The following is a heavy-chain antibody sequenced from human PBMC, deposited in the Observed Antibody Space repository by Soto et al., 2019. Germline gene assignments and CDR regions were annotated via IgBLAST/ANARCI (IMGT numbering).Heavy chain of an antibody. CDR2: IYHSGST. V-gene: IGHV4-4*02. D-gene: IGHD3-22*01. CDR3: AAYYDSSGYRFDY. Sequence: SETLSLTCAVSGGSISNSNWWSWVRQPPGKGLEWIGEIYHSGSTNYNPSLKSRVTISIDKSKNQFSLRLSSVTAADTAVYYCAAYYDSSGYRFDYWGQGTLVTVSS. J-gene: IGHJ4*02. CDR1: GGSISNSNW.